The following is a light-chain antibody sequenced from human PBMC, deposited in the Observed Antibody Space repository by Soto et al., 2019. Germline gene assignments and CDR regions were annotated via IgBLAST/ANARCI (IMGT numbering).Light chain of an antibody. J-gene: IGKJ5*01. CDR2: GAS. V-gene: IGKV3-20*01. Sequence: EIVLTQSPGPLSLSPGERATLSCRASQSVTSGYLAWYQQQPNQAPRLLIYGASYRATDIPDRFSGGGSGTEFPLTISRLEPEDFAVYYCQHYSSSPPAITCGQGTRLEIK. CDR1: QSVTSGY. CDR3: QHYSSSPPAIT.